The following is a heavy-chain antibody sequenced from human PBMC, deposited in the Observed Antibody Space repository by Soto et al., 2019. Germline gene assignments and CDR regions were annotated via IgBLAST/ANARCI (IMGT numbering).Heavy chain of an antibody. J-gene: IGHJ4*02. CDR1: GFTFSSYG. D-gene: IGHD3-22*01. CDR2: IWYDGSNK. Sequence: RRLSCAASGFTFSSYGMHWVRQAPGKGPEWVAVIWYDGSNKYYADSVKGRFTISRDNSKNTLYLQMNSLRAEDTAVYYCARALDSSGSDYWGQGTLVTVSS. CDR3: ARALDSSGSDY. V-gene: IGHV3-33*01.